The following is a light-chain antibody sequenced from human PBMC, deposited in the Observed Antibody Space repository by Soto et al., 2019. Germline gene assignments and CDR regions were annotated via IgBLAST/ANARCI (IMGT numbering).Light chain of an antibody. CDR2: EVS. V-gene: IGLV2-14*01. CDR1: ISDVGNYKY. CDR3: SSYTSSGTYV. J-gene: IGLJ1*01. Sequence: SALRQLASVYGSPGQSINISCTGTISDVGNYKYVSWYQQHPGKAPKLMIYEVSNRPSGVSNRFSGSKSGHTASLTISGLQAQDETDYYCSSYTSSGTYVFGTGTTVTVL.